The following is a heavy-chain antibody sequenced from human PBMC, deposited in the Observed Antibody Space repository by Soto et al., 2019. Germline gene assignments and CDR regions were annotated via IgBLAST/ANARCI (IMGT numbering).Heavy chain of an antibody. CDR1: GFSFGSHG. Sequence: GGSLRLSCAASGFSFGSHGMQWVRQAPGKGLEWVAVVSYDGSTTYYADSVKGRFTISRDNSKNTMYLQMDSLRIDDTAVYFCAKEGSGSHLSYDYWGLGTLVTVS. CDR2: VSYDGSTT. J-gene: IGHJ4*02. CDR3: AKEGSGSHLSYDY. D-gene: IGHD1-26*01. V-gene: IGHV3-30*18.